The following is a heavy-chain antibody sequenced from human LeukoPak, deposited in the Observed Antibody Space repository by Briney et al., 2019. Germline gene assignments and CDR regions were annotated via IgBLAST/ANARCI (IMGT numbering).Heavy chain of an antibody. D-gene: IGHD4/OR15-4a*01. V-gene: IGHV3-53*01. CDR2: IYSDNT. CDR1: GFTVSSNS. J-gene: IGHJ4*02. CDR3: ARRAGAYSHPYDY. Sequence: GGSLRLSCTVSGFTVSSNSMSWVRQAPGKGLEWVSFIYSDNTHYSDSVKGRSTISRDNSKNTLYLQMNSLRAEDTAVYYCARRAGAYSHPYDYGGQGTLVTVSS.